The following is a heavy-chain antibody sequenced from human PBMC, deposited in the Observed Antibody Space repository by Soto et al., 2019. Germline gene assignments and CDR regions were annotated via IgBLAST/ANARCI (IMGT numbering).Heavy chain of an antibody. CDR1: GFTFSSYA. Sequence: GGSLRLSCAASGFTFSSYAMNWVRQAPGKGLEWVSTIRTSVGDTYFAASVKGRFTISRDNSKSTVYLHLNSLRAEDTAIYYCAKDPTYDYGYFDSWGQGTLVTVSS. V-gene: IGHV3-23*01. CDR2: IRTSVGDT. CDR3: AKDPTYDYGYFDS. D-gene: IGHD4-17*01. J-gene: IGHJ4*02.